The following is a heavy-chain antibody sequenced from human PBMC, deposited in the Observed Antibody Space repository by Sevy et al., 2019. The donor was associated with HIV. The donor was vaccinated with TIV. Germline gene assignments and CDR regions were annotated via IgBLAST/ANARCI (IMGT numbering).Heavy chain of an antibody. Sequence: SETLSLTCTVSGGSISSYYWSWIRQPAGKGLEWIGRIYTSGSTNYNPSIKSRVTMSVDTSKNQFSLKLSSVTAADTAVYYCARDWGDYDSSGYGTFFDYWGQGTLVTVSS. V-gene: IGHV4-4*07. CDR3: ARDWGDYDSSGYGTFFDY. CDR1: GGSISSYY. D-gene: IGHD3-22*01. J-gene: IGHJ4*02. CDR2: IYTSGST.